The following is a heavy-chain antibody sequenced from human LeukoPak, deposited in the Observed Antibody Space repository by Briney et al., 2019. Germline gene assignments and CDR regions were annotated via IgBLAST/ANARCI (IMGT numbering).Heavy chain of an antibody. Sequence: SETLSLTCTVSGGSISSYYWSWIRQPPGKGLEWIGYIYYSGSTNYNPSLKSRVTISVDTSKNQFSLKLSSVTAADTAVYYCARDLYNYGSGSFDYWGQGTLVTVSS. CDR2: IYYSGST. D-gene: IGHD5-18*01. CDR1: GGSISSYY. V-gene: IGHV4-59*01. CDR3: ARDLYNYGSGSFDY. J-gene: IGHJ4*02.